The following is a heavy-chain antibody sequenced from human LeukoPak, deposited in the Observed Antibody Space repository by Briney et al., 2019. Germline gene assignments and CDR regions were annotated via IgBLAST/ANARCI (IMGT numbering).Heavy chain of an antibody. Sequence: GGSLRLSCAASGFTFRSFVMHWVRQGPGKGLEWGSTISVSGGSKYYADSVKGRFTISRDNSKNTLYLQMNSLRAEDTALYYCAKKTTPGIAVTGPLDYWGQGTLVTVSS. D-gene: IGHD6-19*01. V-gene: IGHV3-23*01. CDR3: AKKTTPGIAVTGPLDY. CDR1: GFTFRSFV. J-gene: IGHJ4*02. CDR2: ISVSGGSK.